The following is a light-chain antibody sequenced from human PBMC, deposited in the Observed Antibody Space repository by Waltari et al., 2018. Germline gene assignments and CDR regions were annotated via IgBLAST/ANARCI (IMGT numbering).Light chain of an antibody. V-gene: IGLV3-19*01. J-gene: IGLJ2*01. CDR2: GKN. CDR1: SLRSYY. CDR3: NSRDSSGNHIV. Sequence: SSELTQDPAVSVALGRTVRITCQGDSLRSYYESWYQQKPGQAPVLVIYGKNNRPSGIPDRFSGSSSGNTASLTITGAQAEDEADYYCNSRDSSGNHIVFGGGTKLTVL.